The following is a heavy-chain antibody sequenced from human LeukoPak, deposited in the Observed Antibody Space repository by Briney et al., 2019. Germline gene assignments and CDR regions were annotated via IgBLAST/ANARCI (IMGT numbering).Heavy chain of an antibody. CDR3: AKDFSETTSWYGGIDY. CDR1: GFTFSTYA. V-gene: IGHV3-23*01. J-gene: IGHJ4*02. Sequence: GGSLRLSCAASGFTFSTYAMTWVRQAPGKGLEWVSALSGSGANTYYADPVKGRFTISRDISKNTLYLQMNSLRAEDTAIYYCAKDFSETTSWYGGIDYWGQGTLVTVSS. D-gene: IGHD3-10*01. CDR2: LSGSGANT.